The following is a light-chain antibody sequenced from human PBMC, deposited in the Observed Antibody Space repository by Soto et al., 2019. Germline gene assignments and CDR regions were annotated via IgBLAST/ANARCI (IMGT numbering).Light chain of an antibody. CDR2: GAS. J-gene: IGKJ1*01. V-gene: IGKV3-20*01. CDR1: QSVSSSY. CDR3: QQYGSWT. Sequence: EIVLTQSPGTLSLSPGERATLSCRASQSVSSSYLAWYQQKPGQAPRLLIYGASSRATGIPDRFSGSGSGTDFTLTISRLEPEDFAVYHCQQYGSWTFGQGTKVDIK.